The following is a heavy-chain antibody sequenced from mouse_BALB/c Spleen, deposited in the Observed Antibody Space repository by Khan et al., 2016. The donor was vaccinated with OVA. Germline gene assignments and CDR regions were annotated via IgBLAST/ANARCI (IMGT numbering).Heavy chain of an antibody. J-gene: IGHJ4*01. Sequence: QLLGPGLVAPSQSLSITCTISGFSLTNYGVHWVRQPPGKGLEWLVVIWSDGSTTYNSALKSRLTISKDNSKSQVFLKMNSLQTDDTAMYFCARQPYYHYNVMDYWGQGTSVTVSS. CDR3: ARQPYYHYNVMDY. CDR2: IWSDGST. CDR1: GFSLTNYG. V-gene: IGHV2-6-1*01. D-gene: IGHD2-10*01.